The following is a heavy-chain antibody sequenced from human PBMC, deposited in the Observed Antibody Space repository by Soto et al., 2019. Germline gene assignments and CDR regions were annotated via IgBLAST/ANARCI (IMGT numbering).Heavy chain of an antibody. J-gene: IGHJ4*02. CDR2: IKQDGSAK. Sequence: EVQLVESGGGLVQPGGSLRLSCAASGFTFSSYWMSWVRQAPGKGLEWVANIKQDGSAKYYVDSVKGRFTISRDNAKNSLYLQMNSRRAEDTAVYYCARDKAGWGPGVDYWGQGTLVTVSS. CDR1: GFTFSSYW. V-gene: IGHV3-7*01. D-gene: IGHD3-16*01. CDR3: ARDKAGWGPGVDY.